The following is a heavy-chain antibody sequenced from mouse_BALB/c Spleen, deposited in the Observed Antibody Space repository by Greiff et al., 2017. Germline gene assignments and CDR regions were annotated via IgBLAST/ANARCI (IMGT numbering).Heavy chain of an antibody. CDR3: ARLYDFYYYAMDY. D-gene: IGHD2-3*01. Sequence: LVKTGASVKISCKASGYSFTGYYMHWVKQSHGKSLEWIGYISCYNGATSYNQKFKGKATFTVDTSSSTAYMQFNSLTSEDSAVYYCARLYDFYYYAMDYWGQGTSVTVSS. CDR1: GYSFTGYY. J-gene: IGHJ4*01. V-gene: IGHV1S34*01. CDR2: ISCYNGAT.